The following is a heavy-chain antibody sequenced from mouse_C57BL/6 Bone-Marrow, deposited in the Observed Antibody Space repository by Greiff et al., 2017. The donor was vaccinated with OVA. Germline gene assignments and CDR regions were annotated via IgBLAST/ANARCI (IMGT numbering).Heavy chain of an antibody. J-gene: IGHJ4*01. CDR1: GFSLTSYG. CDR2: IWSGGST. V-gene: IGHV2-2*01. Sequence: QVQLKESGPGLVQPSQSLSITCTVSGFSLTSYGVHWVRQSPGKGLEWLGVIWSGGSTDYNAAFISRLSISKDNSKSQVFFKMNSLQADDTAIYYCASLVTTPYYAMDYWGQGTSVTVSS. CDR3: ASLVTTPYYAMDY. D-gene: IGHD2-3*01.